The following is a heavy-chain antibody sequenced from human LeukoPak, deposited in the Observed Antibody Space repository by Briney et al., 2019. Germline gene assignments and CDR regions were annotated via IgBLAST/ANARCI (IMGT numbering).Heavy chain of an antibody. Sequence: PSETLSLTCTVSGYSISSGYYWGWIRQPPGKGLEWIGRIYTSGSTNYNPSLKSRVTMSVDTSKNQFSLKLSSVTAADTAVYYCARDLPAAIDAFDIWGQGTMVTVSS. CDR2: IYTSGST. CDR1: GYSISSGYY. J-gene: IGHJ3*02. V-gene: IGHV4-38-2*02. CDR3: ARDLPAAIDAFDI. D-gene: IGHD2-2*01.